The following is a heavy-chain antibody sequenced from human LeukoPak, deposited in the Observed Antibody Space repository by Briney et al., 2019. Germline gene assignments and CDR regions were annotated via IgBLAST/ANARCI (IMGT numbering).Heavy chain of an antibody. CDR3: ARDPYSGNYGNYYYYYMDV. J-gene: IGHJ6*03. CDR1: RFTFSTYN. V-gene: IGHV3-21*06. CDR2: ITSSSSYI. D-gene: IGHD1-26*01. Sequence: PGGSLRLSCAASRFTFSTYNMNWVRHAPGKGLEWISSITSSSSYIYYADSVKGRFTISRDNAKNSLFLQMNNLSPDDTAVYFCARDPYSGNYGNYYYYYMDVWGKGTTVTISS.